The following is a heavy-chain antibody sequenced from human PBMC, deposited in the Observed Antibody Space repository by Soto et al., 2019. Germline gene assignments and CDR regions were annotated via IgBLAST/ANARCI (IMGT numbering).Heavy chain of an antibody. D-gene: IGHD4-17*01. CDR2: NNAGNGNT. V-gene: IGHV1-3*01. CDR1: GYTFTSYA. Sequence: QVQLVQSGAEVKKPGASVKVSCKSSGYTFTSYAMHWVRQAPGQRLERMGWNNAGNGNTKYSQKFQGRVTITRDTSASTAYMELSSLRSEDTAVYYCARDSYGDDYYYGMDVWGQGTTVTVSS. J-gene: IGHJ6*02. CDR3: ARDSYGDDYYYGMDV.